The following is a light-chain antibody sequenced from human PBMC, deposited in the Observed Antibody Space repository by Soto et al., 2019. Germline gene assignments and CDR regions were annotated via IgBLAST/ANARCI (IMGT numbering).Light chain of an antibody. CDR2: GAS. CDR3: QQYNNWPRT. Sequence: EIVMTQSPATLSVSPGERATLSCRASQSVSSNLAWYQQKPGQAPRLLIYGASTRATGIPARFSGSGSGKECTITISSLQSEDFAVYDGQQYNNWPRTFGQGTKVEIK. V-gene: IGKV3-15*01. J-gene: IGKJ1*01. CDR1: QSVSSN.